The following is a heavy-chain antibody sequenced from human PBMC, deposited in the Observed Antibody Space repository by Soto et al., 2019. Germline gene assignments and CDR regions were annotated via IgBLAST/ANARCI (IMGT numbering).Heavy chain of an antibody. J-gene: IGHJ4*01. Sequence: ASVKVSCKASGYTFTSYAMDWVRQAPGQRLEWMGWINAGNGNTKYSQKFQGRVTITRDTSASTAYMELSSLRSEDTAVYYCARAWVVVTAPDYWGRGTLVTGSS. D-gene: IGHD2-21*02. CDR3: ARAWVVVTAPDY. CDR1: GYTFTSYA. V-gene: IGHV1-3*01. CDR2: INAGNGNT.